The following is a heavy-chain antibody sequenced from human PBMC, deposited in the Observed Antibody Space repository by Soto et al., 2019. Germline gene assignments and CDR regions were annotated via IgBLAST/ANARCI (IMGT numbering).Heavy chain of an antibody. Sequence: TSETLSLTCAVYGGSFSGYYWSWIRQPPGKGLEWIGEINHSGSTNYNPSLKSRVTISVDTSKNQFSLKLSSVTAADTAVYYCARGRGYSGYGRGYYYYGMDVWGQGTTVTVSS. J-gene: IGHJ6*02. D-gene: IGHD5-12*01. CDR2: INHSGST. CDR3: ARGRGYSGYGRGYYYYGMDV. V-gene: IGHV4-34*01. CDR1: GGSFSGYY.